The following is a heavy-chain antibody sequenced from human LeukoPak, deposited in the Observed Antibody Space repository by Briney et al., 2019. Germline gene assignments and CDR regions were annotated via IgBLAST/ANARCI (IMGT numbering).Heavy chain of an antibody. V-gene: IGHV1-3*01. J-gene: IGHJ4*02. CDR1: GYTFTSYA. Sequence: GASVKVSCKASGYTFTSYAMHWVRQAPGQRLEWMGWTNAGNGNTKYSQKFQGRVTITRDTSASTAYMELSSLRSEDTAVYYCARDLGRSYGNFDYWGQGTLVTVSS. D-gene: IGHD5-18*01. CDR3: ARDLGRSYGNFDY. CDR2: TNAGNGNT.